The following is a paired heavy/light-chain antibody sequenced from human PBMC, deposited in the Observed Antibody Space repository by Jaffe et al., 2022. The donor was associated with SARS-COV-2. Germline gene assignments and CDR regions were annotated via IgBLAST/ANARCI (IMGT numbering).Light chain of an antibody. V-gene: IGLV3-21*02. CDR2: DDS. Sequence: SYVLTQPPSVSVAPGQTARITCGGHNIGSKSVHWYHQKPGPAPVLVVYDDSDRPSGIPERFSGSNSGNTATLTISRVEAGDEADYYCQVWDSSSDHVIFGGGTKLTVL. CDR3: QVWDSSSDHVI. J-gene: IGLJ2*01. CDR1: NIGSKS.
Heavy chain of an antibody. Sequence: EVQLLESGGGLVQPGGSLRLSCAASGLTFSRYAMSWVRQAPGKGLEWVSVVSGSGASTYYADSVKGRFTISRDNSKNMVYLQMNSLRAEDTAVYYCAKDRGGSGWAPIFDNWGQGTLVTVSS. CDR2: VSGSGAST. V-gene: IGHV3-23*01. D-gene: IGHD6-19*01. CDR1: GLTFSRYA. CDR3: AKDRGGSGWAPIFDN. J-gene: IGHJ4*02.